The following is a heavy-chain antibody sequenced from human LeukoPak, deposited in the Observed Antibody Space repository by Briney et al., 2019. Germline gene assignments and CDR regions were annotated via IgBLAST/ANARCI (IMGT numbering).Heavy chain of an antibody. V-gene: IGHV4-59*01. J-gene: IGHJ4*02. CDR2: IYYSGST. CDR1: GCSISSYY. D-gene: IGHD4-17*01. Sequence: SETLSLTCTVSGCSISSYYWSWIRQPPGKGLEWIGYIYYSGSTNYNPSLKSRVTISVDTSKNQFSLKLSSVTAADTAVYYCARAGADYGDPIDYWGQGTLVTVSS. CDR3: ARAGADYGDPIDY.